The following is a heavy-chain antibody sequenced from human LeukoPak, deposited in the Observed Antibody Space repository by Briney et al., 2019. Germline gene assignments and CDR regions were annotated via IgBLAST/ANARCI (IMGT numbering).Heavy chain of an antibody. J-gene: IGHJ5*02. CDR2: ISADHGNT. D-gene: IGHD1-26*01. V-gene: IGHV1-18*01. CDR1: TYTLTSYA. Sequence: GASVTVSCKACTYTLTSYAISWLRQAPGQGLEWMGWISADHGNTNYAQKFQGRATTTTDTSTNTVYMELMCLRFDDSAVYYCARDVAAIVRVTAWFDPWGPGTLVTASS. CDR3: ARDVAAIVRVTAWFDP.